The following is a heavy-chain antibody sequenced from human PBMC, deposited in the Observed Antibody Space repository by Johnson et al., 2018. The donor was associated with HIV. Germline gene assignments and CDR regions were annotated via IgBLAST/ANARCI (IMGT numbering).Heavy chain of an antibody. CDR3: ARARSGSADDAFDI. Sequence: DVQLVESGGGLVKPGGSLRLSCAASGFTFSNAWMSWVRQAPGKGLEWVGRIKSKTDGGTTDYAAPVKGRFTISRDNSKNTLYLQMNSLRAEDTAVYYCARARSGSADDAFDIWGQGTMVTVSS. J-gene: IGHJ3*02. V-gene: IGHV3-15*01. CDR2: IKSKTDGGTT. D-gene: IGHD1-26*01. CDR1: GFTFSNAW.